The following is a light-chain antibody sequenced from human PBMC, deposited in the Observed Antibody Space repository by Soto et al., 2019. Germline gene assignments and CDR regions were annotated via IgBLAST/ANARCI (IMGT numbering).Light chain of an antibody. CDR1: QSISTY. J-gene: IGKJ1*01. Sequence: RASQSISTYLNWYQQKPGKAPKLLIYGASTLQSGVPSRFSCSGSGTDFTVIICSLQSEAVATYYWPKSYTAGTFGQGTKVDIK. V-gene: IGKV1-39*01. CDR2: GAS. CDR3: PKSYTAGT.